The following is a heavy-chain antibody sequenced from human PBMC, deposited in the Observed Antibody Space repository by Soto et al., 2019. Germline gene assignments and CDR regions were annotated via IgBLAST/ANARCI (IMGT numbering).Heavy chain of an antibody. CDR3: ERTQSVFEC. J-gene: IGHJ4*02. CDR2: TYYRSKWYN. CDR1: VYSVSSNSGA. Sequence: SQTLSLTCAISVYSVSSNSGAWNWIRQSPSRGLECLGRTYYRSKWYNEYAVSVKGRISINPDTSKNQFSLQLNSVTPEDSAVYYCERTQSVFECWGKGTKVTVSS. V-gene: IGHV6-1*01.